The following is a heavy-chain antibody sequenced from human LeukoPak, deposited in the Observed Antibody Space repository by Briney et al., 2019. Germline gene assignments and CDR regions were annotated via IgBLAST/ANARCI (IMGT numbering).Heavy chain of an antibody. CDR2: ITTYNGNT. V-gene: IGHV1-18*01. CDR1: GYTFTSYP. D-gene: IGHD4-17*01. CDR3: ARGYGYGDYVGDFDY. Sequence: ASVKVSCTASGYTFTSYPISWVRQAPGQGLEWVGWITTYNGNTNYAQKLQGRVTMITDTSTSTAYMDLRGLRSDDTAVYYCARGYGYGDYVGDFDYWGQGTLVTVSS. J-gene: IGHJ4*02.